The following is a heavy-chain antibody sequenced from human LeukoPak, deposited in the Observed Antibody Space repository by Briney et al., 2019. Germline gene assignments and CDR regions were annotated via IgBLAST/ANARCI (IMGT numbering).Heavy chain of an antibody. CDR2: INPNSGGT. CDR3: AREAYGSGSCSLDY. CDR1: GYTFTGYY. J-gene: IGHJ4*02. D-gene: IGHD3-10*01. V-gene: IGHV1-2*02. Sequence: GASVKVSCKASGYTFTGYYMHWVRQAPGQGLEWMGWINPNSGGTNYAQKFQGRVTMTRDTSISTAYMELSRLRSDDTAVYYCAREAYGSGSCSLDYWGQGTLVTVSS.